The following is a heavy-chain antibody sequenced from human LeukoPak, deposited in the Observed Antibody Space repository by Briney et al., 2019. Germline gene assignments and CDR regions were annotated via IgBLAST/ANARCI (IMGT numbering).Heavy chain of an antibody. J-gene: IGHJ4*02. V-gene: IGHV1-18*01. D-gene: IGHD5-12*01. CDR1: GFTFSSYW. CDR2: ISGYNGNT. CDR3: ARSGRGTYYYFDL. Sequence: GGSLRLSCAASGFTFSSYWISWVRQAPGQGLEWMGWISGYNGNTNYAQKFLGRVSMTADTATSTAYMELRSLTSDDTAMYYCARSGRGTYYYFDLWGQGTLVTVSS.